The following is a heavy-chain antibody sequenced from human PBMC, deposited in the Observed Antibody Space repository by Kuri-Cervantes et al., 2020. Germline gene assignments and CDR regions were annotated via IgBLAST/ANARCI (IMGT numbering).Heavy chain of an antibody. V-gene: IGHV3-33*06. CDR1: GFTFSSYG. CDR3: AKSDYYGSGSYTHNFDY. J-gene: IGHJ4*02. Sequence: LSLTCAASGFTFSSYGMHWVRQAPGKGLEWVAVIWYDGSNKYYADSVKGRFTISRDNSKNTLYLQMNSLRAEDTAVYYCAKSDYYGSGSYTHNFDYWGQGTLVTVSS. CDR2: IWYDGSNK. D-gene: IGHD3-10*01.